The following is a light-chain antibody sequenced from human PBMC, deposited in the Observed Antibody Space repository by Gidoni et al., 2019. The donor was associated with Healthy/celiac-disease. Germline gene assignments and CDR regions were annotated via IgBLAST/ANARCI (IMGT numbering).Light chain of an antibody. CDR2: LGS. J-gene: IGKJ3*01. Sequence: DIVMTQSPLSLPVTPGEPASISCRSSQSLLHSNGYNYLDWYLQKPGQSPQLLIYLGSNRASGVPDRFSGSGSGTDFTLKISRVEAEDVGVYYCMQGSGAFGPXTKVDIK. CDR1: QSLLHSNGYNY. CDR3: MQGSGA. V-gene: IGKV2-28*01.